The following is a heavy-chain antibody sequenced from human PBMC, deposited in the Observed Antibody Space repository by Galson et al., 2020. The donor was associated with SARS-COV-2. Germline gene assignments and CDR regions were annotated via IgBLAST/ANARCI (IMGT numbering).Heavy chain of an antibody. CDR2: ISGSGDRT. CDR1: GFIFSDYA. J-gene: IGHJ4*02. D-gene: IGHD1-26*01. Sequence: QAGGSLRLSCAASGFIFSDYAMTWARQAPGKGLEWVSSISGSGDRTYYAGSVKGRFTISRDNSENTFYLQMNSLRAEDTAVYYCAKWREGGVDYFEHWGQGALVTVSS. V-gene: IGHV3-23*01. CDR3: AKWREGGVDYFEH.